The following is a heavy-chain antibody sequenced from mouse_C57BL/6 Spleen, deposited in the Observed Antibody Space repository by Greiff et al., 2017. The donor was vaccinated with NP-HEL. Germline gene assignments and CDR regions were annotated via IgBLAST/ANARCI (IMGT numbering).Heavy chain of an antibody. Sequence: QVQLKQPGAELVKPGASVKMSCKASGYTFTSYWITWVKQRPGQGLEWIGDIYPGSGSTNYNEKFKSKATLTVDTSSSTAYMQLSSLTSEDSAVYYCARRRPRDGSSYVEMDYWGQGTTLTVSS. CDR1: GYTFTSYW. V-gene: IGHV1-55*01. CDR3: ARRRPRDGSSYVEMDY. D-gene: IGHD1-1*01. J-gene: IGHJ2*01. CDR2: IYPGSGST.